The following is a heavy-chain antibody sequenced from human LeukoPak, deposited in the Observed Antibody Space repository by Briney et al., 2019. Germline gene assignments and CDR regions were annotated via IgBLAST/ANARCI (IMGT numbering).Heavy chain of an antibody. CDR1: GYSISSGYY. V-gene: IGHV4-38-2*02. J-gene: IGHJ4*02. CDR2: IYHSGST. D-gene: IGHD5-12*01. CDR3: ARGHSGYDGYHFDY. Sequence: SETLSLTCTVSGYSISSGYYWGWIRQPPGKGLEWIGSIYHSGSTYYNPSLKSRVTISVDTSKNQFSLKLSSVTAADTAVYYCARGHSGYDGYHFDYWGQGTLVTVSS.